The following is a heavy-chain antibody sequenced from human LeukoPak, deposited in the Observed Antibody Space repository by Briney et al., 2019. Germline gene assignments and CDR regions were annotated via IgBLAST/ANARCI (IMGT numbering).Heavy chain of an antibody. D-gene: IGHD6-6*01. V-gene: IGHV3-21*01. Sequence: PGGSLRLSCAASGFTFSSYSMNWVRQAPGKGLEWVSSISSSSSYIYYADSVKGRFTISRDNAKNSLSLQMNSLRAEDTAVYYCARGYSSSSRAFGYWGQGTLVTVSS. J-gene: IGHJ4*02. CDR1: GFTFSSYS. CDR3: ARGYSSSSRAFGY. CDR2: ISSSSSYI.